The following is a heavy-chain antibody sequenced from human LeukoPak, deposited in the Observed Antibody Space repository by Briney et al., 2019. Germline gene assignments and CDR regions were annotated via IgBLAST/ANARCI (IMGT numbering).Heavy chain of an antibody. CDR2: ISGSGGST. V-gene: IGHV3-23*01. D-gene: IGHD3-22*01. CDR3: AKDRDYYDSSGYFSLYYFDY. CDR1: GFTFSSYA. J-gene: IGHJ4*02. Sequence: GGSLRLSCAASGFTFSSYAMSWVRQAPGKGLEWVSAISGSGGSTYYADSVKGRFTISRDNSKNTLYLQMNSLRAEDTAVYYCAKDRDYYDSSGYFSLYYFDYWGQGTLVTVSS.